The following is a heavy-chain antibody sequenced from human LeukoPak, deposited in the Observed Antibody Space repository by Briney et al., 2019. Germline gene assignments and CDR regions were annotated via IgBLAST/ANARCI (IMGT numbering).Heavy chain of an antibody. Sequence: PSETLSLTCAVYGGSFSGYYWSWIRQPPGKGLEWIGEINHSGSTNYNPSLKSRVTISVDTSKNQFSLKLSSVTAADTAVYYCARSAEQQPAGYFDYWGQGTLATVSS. CDR2: INHSGST. V-gene: IGHV4-34*01. CDR1: GGSFSGYY. CDR3: ARSAEQQPAGYFDY. D-gene: IGHD6-13*01. J-gene: IGHJ4*02.